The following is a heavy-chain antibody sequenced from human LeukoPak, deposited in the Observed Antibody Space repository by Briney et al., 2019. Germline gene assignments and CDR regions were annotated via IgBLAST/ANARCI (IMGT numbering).Heavy chain of an antibody. V-gene: IGHV4-4*07. CDR1: GASISSYY. J-gene: IGHJ4*02. Sequence: KPSETLSLTCTVSGASISSYYWSWIRQPAGKGLKWIGRGSTSGSTNYNPSLKSRVTMSVETSKNQFSLKLSSVTAADTAVYYCARDSYFGSGNYYIDYWGQGTLVTVSS. CDR3: ARDSYFGSGNYYIDY. CDR2: GSTSGST. D-gene: IGHD3-10*01.